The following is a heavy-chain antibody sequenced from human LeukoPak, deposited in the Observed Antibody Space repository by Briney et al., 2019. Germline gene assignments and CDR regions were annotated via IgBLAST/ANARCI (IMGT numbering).Heavy chain of an antibody. V-gene: IGHV3-23*01. CDR3: AKDAAGPEY. J-gene: IGHJ4*02. D-gene: IGHD6-13*01. CDR1: GLTFSRYS. Sequence: GGSLRLSCVVSGLTFSRYSMSWVRQAPGKGLEWVSGISAGGGNAWYPDSVKGRFTISRDNSRNTLFLQMDSLRVEDTAIYYCAKDAAGPEYWGQGTRVTVSS. CDR2: ISAGGGNA.